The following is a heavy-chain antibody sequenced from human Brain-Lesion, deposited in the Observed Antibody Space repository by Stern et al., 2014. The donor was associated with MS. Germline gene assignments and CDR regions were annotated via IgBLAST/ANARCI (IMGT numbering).Heavy chain of an antibody. CDR3: AREHHGGNFAS. D-gene: IGHD4-23*01. J-gene: IGHJ5*02. CDR1: GATFSTNA. V-gene: IGHV1-69*01. Sequence: QVPLGQSGAEVRKPGSSVKVSCKASGATFSTNAISWLRQAPGQGPEWMGAIVPIFGRANYVQKLRGRLTITADESASTAYMELRSLRSEDTAVYYCAREHHGGNFASWGQGTLVTVSS. CDR2: IVPIFGRA.